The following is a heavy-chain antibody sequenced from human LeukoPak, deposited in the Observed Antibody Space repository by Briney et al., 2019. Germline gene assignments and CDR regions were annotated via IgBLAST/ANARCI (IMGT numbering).Heavy chain of an antibody. V-gene: IGHV1-46*01. CDR3: ARVRITMVRGVPIPSHYFDY. CDR1: GYTFTSYY. D-gene: IGHD3-10*01. Sequence: EASVKVSCKASGYTFTSYYMHWVRQAPGQGLEWMGIINPSGGSTSYAQKFQGRVTMTRDTSTSTVYMELSSLRSEDTAVYYCARVRITMVRGVPIPSHYFDYWGQGTLVTVSS. J-gene: IGHJ4*02. CDR2: INPSGGST.